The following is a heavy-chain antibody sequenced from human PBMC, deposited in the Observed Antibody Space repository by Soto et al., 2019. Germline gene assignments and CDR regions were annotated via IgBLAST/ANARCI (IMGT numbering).Heavy chain of an antibody. V-gene: IGHV4-59*01. Sequence: QVQLQESGPGLVKPSETLSLTCTVSGGSISSYYWSWIRQPPGKGLEWIGYIYYSGSTNYNPSLTSRVTISVDTSKNQFSLKLSSVTAADTAVYYCARERSSARIDYWGQGTLVTVSS. CDR2: IYYSGST. D-gene: IGHD2-15*01. CDR3: ARERSSARIDY. CDR1: GGSISSYY. J-gene: IGHJ4*02.